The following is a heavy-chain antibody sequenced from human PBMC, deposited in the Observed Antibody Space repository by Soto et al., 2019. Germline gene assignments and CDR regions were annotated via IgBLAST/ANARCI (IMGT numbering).Heavy chain of an antibody. Sequence: EVQLVESGGDLVQPGGSLRLSCAASGFIFSDYTMTWVRQAPGRGLECVSHISSSGDAIFYAESVKGRFTVSRDNAKNSLYMQMNSLRDDDTAVYFCARDHGGSTWFVGVYYFFGMDVWGQGTAVTVSS. CDR2: ISSSGDAI. J-gene: IGHJ6*02. CDR1: GFIFSDYT. D-gene: IGHD6-13*01. V-gene: IGHV3-48*02. CDR3: ARDHGGSTWFVGVYYFFGMDV.